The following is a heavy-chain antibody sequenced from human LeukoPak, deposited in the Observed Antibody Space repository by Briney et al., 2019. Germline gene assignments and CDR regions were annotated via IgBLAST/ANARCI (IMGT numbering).Heavy chain of an antibody. J-gene: IGHJ6*03. Sequence: GSLRLSCAASGFTFSSYSMNWVRQAPGKGLEWVSSISSSSSYIHYADSVKGRFTISRDNAKNSLYLQMNSLRAEDTAVYYCARDRRDIVVVPAARLPYYYYYYMDVWGKGTTVTVSS. CDR2: ISSSSSYI. CDR1: GFTFSSYS. D-gene: IGHD2-2*01. CDR3: ARDRRDIVVVPAARLPYYYYYYMDV. V-gene: IGHV3-21*01.